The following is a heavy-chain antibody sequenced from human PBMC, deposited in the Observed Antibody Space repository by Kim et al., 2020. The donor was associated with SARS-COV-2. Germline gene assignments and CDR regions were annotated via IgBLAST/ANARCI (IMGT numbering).Heavy chain of an antibody. D-gene: IGHD6-13*01. Sequence: GGSLRLSCVASGFSFSNYAMSWVRQAPGKGLECVSSIRGSGGSTYYADSVKGRFTLSRDNSKNTLYLQMNSLRAEDTAVYYCAKAFVGSSIGIFEPWGQG. V-gene: IGHV3-23*01. CDR3: AKAFVGSSIGIFEP. CDR1: GFSFSNYA. CDR2: IRGSGGST. J-gene: IGHJ5*02.